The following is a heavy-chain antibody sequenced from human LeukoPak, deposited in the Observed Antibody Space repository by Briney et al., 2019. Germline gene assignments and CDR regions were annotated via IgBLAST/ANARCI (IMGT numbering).Heavy chain of an antibody. CDR3: ARGPYYDSSGYYYWEFDY. Sequence: ASVKVSCKASGYTFTSYGISWVRQAPGQGLEWMGWISAYNGNTNYAQKLQGRVTMTTDTSTSTAYMELSRLRSDDTAVYYCARGPYYDSSGYYYWEFDYWGQGTLVTVSS. CDR2: ISAYNGNT. CDR1: GYTFTSYG. V-gene: IGHV1-18*01. J-gene: IGHJ4*02. D-gene: IGHD3-22*01.